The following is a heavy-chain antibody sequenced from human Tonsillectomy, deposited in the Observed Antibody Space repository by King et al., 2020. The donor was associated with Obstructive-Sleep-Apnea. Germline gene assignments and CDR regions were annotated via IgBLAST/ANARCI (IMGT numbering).Heavy chain of an antibody. V-gene: IGHV2-5*02. CDR2: IYWDDDE. Sequence: TLKESGPTVVKPTQTLTLTCTFSGFSLSTRGVGVGWIRQPPGKALEWLALIYWDDDERYSPSLKSRLTITRDTSKNLVVLTMTNMDPVDTATYYWSSSSNKNSGNDVGDVDYWGQGNLVTVTS. CDR3: SSSSNKNSGNDVGDVDY. CDR1: GFSLSTRGVG. D-gene: IGHD5-12*01. J-gene: IGHJ4*02.